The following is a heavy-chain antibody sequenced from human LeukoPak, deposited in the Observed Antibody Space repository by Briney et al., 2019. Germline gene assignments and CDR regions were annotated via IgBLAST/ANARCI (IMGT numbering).Heavy chain of an antibody. Sequence: ASVKVSCKTSGYAFTDYYIHGVRQAPGQGLEWMGWINPNSGESNSAQKFQGRVTMTGDTSISTAYMELRRVTSDGTAVYYCARDRDYSNTERGFDYWGQGTLVTVSS. J-gene: IGHJ4*02. CDR2: INPNSGES. D-gene: IGHD4-11*01. V-gene: IGHV1-2*02. CDR3: ARDRDYSNTERGFDY. CDR1: GYAFTDYY.